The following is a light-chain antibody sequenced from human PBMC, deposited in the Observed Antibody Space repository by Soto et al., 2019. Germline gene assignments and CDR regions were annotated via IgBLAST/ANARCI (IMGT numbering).Light chain of an antibody. CDR2: RNN. CDR1: SSNLGSNY. Sequence: QSVLTQPPSASGTPGQRVTISCSGSSSNLGSNYVYWYQQLPGTAPKLLIYRNNQRPSGVPDRFSGSKSGTSASLVISGRRSEDEADYYCAAWDDSLSVLYVFGTGTKLTVL. J-gene: IGLJ1*01. CDR3: AAWDDSLSVLYV. V-gene: IGLV1-47*01.